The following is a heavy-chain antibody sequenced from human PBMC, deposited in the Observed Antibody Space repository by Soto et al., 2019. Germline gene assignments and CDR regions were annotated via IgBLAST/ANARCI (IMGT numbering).Heavy chain of an antibody. V-gene: IGHV4-30-4*01. J-gene: IGHJ4*02. CDR1: GGSISSGDYY. CDR2: IYYSGST. Sequence: QVQLQESGPGLVKPSQTLSLTCTVSGGSISSGDYYWSWIRQPPGKGLEWIGYIYYSGSTYYNPSLKSRVTISVDASQNQFPLKLGSVTAAVTAGYYCARERRHLWLHRGGQFDYWGQGTLVTVSS. D-gene: IGHD3-3*02. CDR3: ARERRHLWLHRGGQFDY.